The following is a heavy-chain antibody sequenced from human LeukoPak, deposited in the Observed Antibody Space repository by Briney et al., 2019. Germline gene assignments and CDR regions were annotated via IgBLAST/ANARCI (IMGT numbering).Heavy chain of an antibody. CDR1: GGTFSSYA. D-gene: IGHD3-10*01. V-gene: IGHV1-69*06. J-gene: IGHJ4*02. CDR2: IIPIFGTA. Sequence: SVKVSCKASGGTFSSYAISWVRQAPGQGLEWMGGIIPIFGTANYAQKFQGRVTITADKSTSTAYMELGSLRSEDTAVYYCARVFTMVRGAPFDYWGQGTLVTVSS. CDR3: ARVFTMVRGAPFDY.